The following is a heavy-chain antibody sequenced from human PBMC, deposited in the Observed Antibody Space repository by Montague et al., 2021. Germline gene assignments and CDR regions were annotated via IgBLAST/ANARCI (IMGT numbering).Heavy chain of an antibody. CDR1: GGSLSEYY. D-gene: IGHD3-10*01. Sequence: SETLSLTCGVYGGSLSEYYWTWIRQSPEKGLEWIGEVKHIGSTNYNPSLKSRVTISVDKSKNQFSLKLRSVTAADTAVYYCASDRGPFDYWGQGTVVTVSS. CDR3: ASDRGPFDY. J-gene: IGHJ4*02. CDR2: VKHIGST. V-gene: IGHV4-34*01.